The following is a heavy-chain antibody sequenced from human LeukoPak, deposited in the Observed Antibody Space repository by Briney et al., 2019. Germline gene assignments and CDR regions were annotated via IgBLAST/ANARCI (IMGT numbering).Heavy chain of an antibody. Sequence: PSETLSLNCTVSGYSISSGYYWGWIRQPPGKGLERIGRIYHSGSTYYNPSLKSRVTISVDTSKNQFSLKLSSVTAADTAVYYCARVVAAAGAFWSYFDYWGQGTLVTVSS. V-gene: IGHV4-38-2*02. J-gene: IGHJ4*02. D-gene: IGHD6-13*01. CDR3: ARVVAAAGAFWSYFDY. CDR2: IYHSGST. CDR1: GYSISSGYY.